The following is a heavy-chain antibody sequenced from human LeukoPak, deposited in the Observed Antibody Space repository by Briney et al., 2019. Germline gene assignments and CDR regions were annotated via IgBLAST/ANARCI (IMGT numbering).Heavy chain of an antibody. Sequence: GGSLRLSCAASGFAFSDYGMHWVRQAPGKGLEWVAFVSYDGNSKNYGDSVKGRFSISRDSSQNTVQLQMDSLRIEDTTVYYCAKDKRPGTLDYWGQGTLVTVSS. V-gene: IGHV3-30*18. CDR3: AKDKRPGTLDY. J-gene: IGHJ4*02. CDR2: VSYDGNSK. CDR1: GFAFSDYG. D-gene: IGHD1-7*01.